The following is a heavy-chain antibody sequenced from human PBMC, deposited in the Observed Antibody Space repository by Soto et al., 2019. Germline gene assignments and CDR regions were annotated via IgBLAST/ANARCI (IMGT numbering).Heavy chain of an antibody. V-gene: IGHV3-30*18. CDR2: ISYDGSNK. J-gene: IGHJ4*02. D-gene: IGHD3-22*01. CDR3: AKGVGDSSGYPDY. CDR1: GFTFSSYG. Sequence: QVQLVESGGGVVQPGRSLRLSCAASGFTFSSYGMRWVRQAPGKGLEWVAVISYDGSNKYYADSVKGRFTISRDNSKNTLYLQMNSLRAEDTAVYYCAKGVGDSSGYPDYWGQGTLVTVSS.